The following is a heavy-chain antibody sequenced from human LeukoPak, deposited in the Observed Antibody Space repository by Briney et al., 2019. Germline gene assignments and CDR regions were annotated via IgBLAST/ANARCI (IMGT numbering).Heavy chain of an antibody. D-gene: IGHD3-22*01. V-gene: IGHV3-48*04. Sequence: GGSLRLSCAASGFIFSSFRMNWVRQAPGKGLECDSYISSSGSLMYHADSMKGRFTVSRDNAKNSLFLQLNSLRAEDTAVYYCARNYYDSSGYYYAFDYWGQGTLVTVST. J-gene: IGHJ4*02. CDR3: ARNYYDSSGYYYAFDY. CDR1: GFIFSSFR. CDR2: ISSSGSLM.